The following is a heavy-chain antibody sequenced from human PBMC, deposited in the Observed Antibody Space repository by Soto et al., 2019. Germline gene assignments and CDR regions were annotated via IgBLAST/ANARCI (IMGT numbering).Heavy chain of an antibody. CDR3: ARSYDSSGYYYSNFDY. J-gene: IGHJ4*02. CDR1: GGSCSRYS. Sequence: SEPLSLTCGVYGGSCSRYSWSCIRQPRGKGLEWIGEINHSGSTNYNPSLKSRVTISVDTSKNQFSLKLSSVTAADTAVYYCARSYDSSGYYYSNFDYWGQGTLVTVSS. CDR2: INHSGST. D-gene: IGHD3-22*01. V-gene: IGHV4-34*01.